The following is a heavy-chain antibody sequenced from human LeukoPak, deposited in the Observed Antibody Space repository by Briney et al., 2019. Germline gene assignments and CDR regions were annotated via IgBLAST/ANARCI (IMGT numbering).Heavy chain of an antibody. V-gene: IGHV3-48*03. CDR2: ISSSGSTI. D-gene: IGHD3-22*01. J-gene: IGHJ4*02. CDR3: ARDRGYYDQDY. Sequence: GGSLRLSCAASGFTFSSYEMNWVRQAPGKGLEWVSYISSSGSTIYYAHSVKGRFTISRENAKNSLYLQMNSLRVEDTAVYYCARDRGYYDQDYWGQGTLVTVSS. CDR1: GFTFSSYE.